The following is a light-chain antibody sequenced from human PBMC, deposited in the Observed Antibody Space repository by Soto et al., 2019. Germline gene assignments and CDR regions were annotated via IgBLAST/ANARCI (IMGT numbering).Light chain of an antibody. V-gene: IGKV3-11*01. CDR1: QSVSID. Sequence: EVVLTQSPATLSLSPGDRATLSCRASQSVSIDFAWYQQKPGQAPRLLIYDASNRATGIPARFSGSGSGTDFTFTISSLEAEDFAVYYCQHRHNFGPGTKVDIK. CDR3: QHRHN. J-gene: IGKJ3*01. CDR2: DAS.